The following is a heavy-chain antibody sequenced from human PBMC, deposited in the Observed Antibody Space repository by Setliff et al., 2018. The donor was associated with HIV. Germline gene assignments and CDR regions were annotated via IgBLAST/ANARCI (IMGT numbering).Heavy chain of an antibody. CDR2: IGAFNGNT. CDR3: ARAGAAETSHFDY. CDR1: GYTFTDFG. Sequence: ASVKVSCKASGYTFTDFGITWVRQAPGQGLEWMGWIGAFNGNTHYPQNLQGRVTMTTDTSTRTAYMELRSLRSDDTAVYFCARAGAAETSHFDYWAREPWSPSPQ. J-gene: IGHJ4*02. D-gene: IGHD2-15*01. V-gene: IGHV1-18*01.